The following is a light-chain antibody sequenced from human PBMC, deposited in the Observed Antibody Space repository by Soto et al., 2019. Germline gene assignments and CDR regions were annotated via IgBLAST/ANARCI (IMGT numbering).Light chain of an antibody. CDR2: AAS. J-gene: IGKJ1*01. Sequence: DIQMTQSPSSLSASVGDRVTITCRASQTISSYLNWYQQTPGRAPKLLIYAASSLQGGVPSRFSGSGSGTDFTLTISSPQPEDFATFYCQQPYSTPSTSTFGPGTKVEIK. CDR3: QQPYSTPSTST. CDR1: QTISSY. V-gene: IGKV1-39*01.